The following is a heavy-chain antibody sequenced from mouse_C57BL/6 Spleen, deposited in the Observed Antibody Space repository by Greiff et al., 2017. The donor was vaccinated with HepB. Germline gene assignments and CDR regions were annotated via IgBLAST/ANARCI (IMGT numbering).Heavy chain of an antibody. CDR3: ARSGYDASYSFAY. D-gene: IGHD2-3*01. J-gene: IGHJ3*01. V-gene: IGHV1-69*01. CDR2: IDPSDSYT. CDR1: GYTFTSYW. Sequence: QVQLQQPGAELVMPGASVKLSCKASGYTFTSYWMHWVKQRPGQGLEWIGEIDPSDSYTNYNQKFKGKSTLTVDKSSSTAYMQLSSLTSEDSAVYYCARSGYDASYSFAYWGQGTLVTVSA.